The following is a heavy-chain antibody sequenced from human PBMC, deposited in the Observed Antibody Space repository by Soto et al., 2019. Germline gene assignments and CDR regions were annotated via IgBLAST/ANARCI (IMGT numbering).Heavy chain of an antibody. J-gene: IGHJ5*02. D-gene: IGHD6-13*01. V-gene: IGHV4-59*08. CDR1: GGSISSYY. CDR2: IYYIGST. Sequence: LSLTCTVSGGSISSYYWSWIRQPPGKGLEWIGYIYYIGSTNYNPSLKSRVTISVDTSKNQFSLKLSSVTAADTAVYYCARLLTLGIVAAGTRSPWFDPWGQGTLVTVSS. CDR3: ARLLTLGIVAAGTRSPWFDP.